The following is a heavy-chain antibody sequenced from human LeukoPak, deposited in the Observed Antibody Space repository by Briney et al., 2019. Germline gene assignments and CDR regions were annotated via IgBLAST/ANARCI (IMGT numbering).Heavy chain of an antibody. D-gene: IGHD6-13*01. CDR2: IYHSGST. CDR3: AREGRQQLVLVDP. Sequence: KPSETLSLTCAVSGYSISSGYYWGWARQPPGKGLEWIGSIYHSGSTYYNPSLKSRVTISVDTSKNQFSLKLSSVTAADTAVYYCAREGRQQLVLVDPWGQGTLVTVSS. J-gene: IGHJ5*02. CDR1: GYSISSGYY. V-gene: IGHV4-38-2*02.